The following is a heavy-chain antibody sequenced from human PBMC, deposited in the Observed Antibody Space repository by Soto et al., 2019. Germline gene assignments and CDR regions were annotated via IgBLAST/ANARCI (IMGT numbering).Heavy chain of an antibody. J-gene: IGHJ6*02. D-gene: IGHD2-2*01. Sequence: PSQTLSLTRAISGDSVSSNSAAWNWIRRSPSRGLEWLGRTYYRSKWYNDYAVSVKSRITINPDTSKNQFSLQLNSVTPEDTAVYYYARDQGYCSSTSCTPGDGMDVWGQGTTVTVSS. CDR1: GDSVSSNSAA. V-gene: IGHV6-1*01. CDR2: TYYRSKWYN. CDR3: ARDQGYCSSTSCTPGDGMDV.